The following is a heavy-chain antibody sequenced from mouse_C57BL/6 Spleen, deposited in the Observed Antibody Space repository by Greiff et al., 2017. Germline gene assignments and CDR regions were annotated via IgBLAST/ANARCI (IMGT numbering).Heavy chain of an antibody. CDR1: GFTFSSYA. D-gene: IGHD1-1*01. Sequence: DVMLVESGGGLVKPGGSLKLSCAASGFTFSSYAMSWVRQTPEKRLEWVATISDGGSYTYYPDNVKGRFTISRDNAKNNLYLQMSHLKSEDTAMYYCAREDGSSLDYWGQGTTRTVSS. CDR3: AREDGSSLDY. V-gene: IGHV5-4*01. CDR2: ISDGGSYT. J-gene: IGHJ2*01.